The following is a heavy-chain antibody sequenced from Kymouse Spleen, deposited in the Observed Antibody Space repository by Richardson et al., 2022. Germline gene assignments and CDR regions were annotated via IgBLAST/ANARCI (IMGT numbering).Heavy chain of an antibody. V-gene: IGHV3-48*02. Sequence: EVQLVESGGGLVQPGGSLRLSCAASGFTFSSYSMNWVRQAPGKGLEWVSYISSSSSTIYYADSVKGRFTISRDNAKNSLYLQMNSLRDEDTAVYYCAREKRGYSGYVYFDYWGQGTLVTVSS. D-gene: IGHD5-12*01. CDR2: ISSSSSTI. CDR1: GFTFSSYS. CDR3: AREKRGYSGYVYFDY. J-gene: IGHJ4*02.